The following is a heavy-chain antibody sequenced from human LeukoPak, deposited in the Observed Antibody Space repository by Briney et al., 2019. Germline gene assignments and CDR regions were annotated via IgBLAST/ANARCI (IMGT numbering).Heavy chain of an antibody. Sequence: GASVKVSCKASGYTFTSYGTSWVRQALGQGLEWMGWISAYNGNTDYAQKLQGTVTMTTNTSTSTAYMKLRSLRSNDTAVYYCARELGSGSYPGPFDCWGQGTLVTVSS. D-gene: IGHD1-26*01. J-gene: IGHJ4*02. CDR1: GYTFTSYG. V-gene: IGHV1-18*01. CDR2: ISAYNGNT. CDR3: ARELGSGSYPGPFDC.